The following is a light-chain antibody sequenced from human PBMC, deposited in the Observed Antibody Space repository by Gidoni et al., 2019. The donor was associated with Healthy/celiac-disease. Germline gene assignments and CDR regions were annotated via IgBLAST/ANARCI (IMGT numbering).Light chain of an antibody. Sequence: LTQPPSASGTPGQRVTISCSGSSSNLGSNYVYWYQQLPGTAPKLLIYRNNQRPSGVPDRFSGSKSGTLASLAISGLRSEDEADYYCAAWDDSLSGFVVFGGGTKLTV. CDR2: RNN. CDR1: SSNLGSNY. J-gene: IGLJ2*01. CDR3: AAWDDSLSGFVV. V-gene: IGLV1-47*01.